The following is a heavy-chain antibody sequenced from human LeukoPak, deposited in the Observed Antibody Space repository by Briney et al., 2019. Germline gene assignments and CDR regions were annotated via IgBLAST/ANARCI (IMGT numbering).Heavy chain of an antibody. Sequence: GGSLRLSCAASRFTFSSFAMSWVRQAPGKGLEWVAAVSGGVGSTYYADSVRGRSTISRDNSQNTLSLHMTSLRAEDTAIYYCAKSLTKITPATFDQWGQGTLVTVSS. CDR1: RFTFSSFA. CDR2: VSGGVGST. D-gene: IGHD2-2*01. CDR3: AKSLTKITPATFDQ. V-gene: IGHV3-23*01. J-gene: IGHJ4*02.